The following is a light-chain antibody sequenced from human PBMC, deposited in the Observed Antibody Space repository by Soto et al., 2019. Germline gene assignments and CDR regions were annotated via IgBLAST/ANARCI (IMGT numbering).Light chain of an antibody. CDR1: QSVSSSY. Sequence: EIVLTQSPGTLSLSPGERATLSCRASQSVSSSYLAWYQQKPVQAPRLLIYGASSRATGIPDRFSGSGSGTDFTLTSSRLEPEYFAVYYCQQYGSSPRTVGQGTKLEIK. CDR2: GAS. CDR3: QQYGSSPRT. J-gene: IGKJ2*01. V-gene: IGKV3-20*01.